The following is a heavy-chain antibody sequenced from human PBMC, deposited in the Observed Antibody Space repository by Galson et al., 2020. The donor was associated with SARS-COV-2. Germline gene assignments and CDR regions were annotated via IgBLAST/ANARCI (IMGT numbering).Heavy chain of an antibody. Sequence: SETLSLTCTVSGGSISSGDYYWSWIRQPPGKGLEWIGYIYYSGSTYYNPSLKNRVTISVDTSKNQFSLKLSSVTAADTAVYYCARGEVYYDSSGFGIPTAFDYWGQGTLVTVSS. J-gene: IGHJ4*02. CDR1: GGSISSGDYY. V-gene: IGHV4-30-4*01. CDR2: IYYSGST. D-gene: IGHD3-22*01. CDR3: ARGEVYYDSSGFGIPTAFDY.